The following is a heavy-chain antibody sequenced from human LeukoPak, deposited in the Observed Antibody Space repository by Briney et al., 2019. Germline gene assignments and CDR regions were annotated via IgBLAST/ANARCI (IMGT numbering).Heavy chain of an antibody. CDR2: INHSGST. Sequence: SETLSLTCTVYGGSLSGYYWSWIRQSPEKGLEWIGEINHSGSTNYNPSLKSRVTISVDTSKNQFSLKLSSVTAADTAVYYCARVTQLPRGYWFDPWGQGTLVTVSS. J-gene: IGHJ5*02. D-gene: IGHD6-6*01. CDR1: GGSLSGYY. V-gene: IGHV4-34*01. CDR3: ARVTQLPRGYWFDP.